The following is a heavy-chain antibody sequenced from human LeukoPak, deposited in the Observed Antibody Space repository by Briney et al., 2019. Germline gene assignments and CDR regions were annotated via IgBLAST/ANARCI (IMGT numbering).Heavy chain of an antibody. J-gene: IGHJ6*03. CDR2: ISSSSSYI. Sequence: AGGSLRLSCAASGFTLSSYSMNWVRQAPGKELEWVSSISSSSSYIYYADSVKGRFTISRDNAKNSLYLQMNSLRAEDTAVYYCARERCGWYGGYLDVWGKGTTVTVSS. D-gene: IGHD6-19*01. CDR3: ARERCGWYGGYLDV. V-gene: IGHV3-21*01. CDR1: GFTLSSYS.